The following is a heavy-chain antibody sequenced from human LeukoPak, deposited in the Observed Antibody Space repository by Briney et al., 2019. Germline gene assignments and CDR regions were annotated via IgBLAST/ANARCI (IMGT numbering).Heavy chain of an antibody. V-gene: IGHV3-33*01. D-gene: IGHD6-13*01. CDR1: GFTFSSYG. Sequence: GRSLRLSCAASGFTFSSYGVHWVRQAPGKGLEWVAVIWYDGSNKYYADSVKGRFTISRDNSKNTLYLQMNSLRAEDTAVYYCARFSLTSSWSPFDYWGQGTLVTVSS. J-gene: IGHJ4*02. CDR2: IWYDGSNK. CDR3: ARFSLTSSWSPFDY.